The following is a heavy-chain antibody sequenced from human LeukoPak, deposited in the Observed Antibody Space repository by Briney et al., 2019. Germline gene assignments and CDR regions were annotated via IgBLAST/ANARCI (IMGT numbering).Heavy chain of an antibody. V-gene: IGHV3-20*04. J-gene: IGHJ5*02. Sequence: PGGSLRLSCAASGFTFDDYGMSWVRQVSGKRLEWVSGVNWNGSRTGYADSVKGRFTVSRDNAKKSLYLQMNSLRAEDTALYYCARDRMTGTGRWFDPWGQGTLDIVSP. CDR2: VNWNGSRT. D-gene: IGHD1-7*01. CDR3: ARDRMTGTGRWFDP. CDR1: GFTFDDYG.